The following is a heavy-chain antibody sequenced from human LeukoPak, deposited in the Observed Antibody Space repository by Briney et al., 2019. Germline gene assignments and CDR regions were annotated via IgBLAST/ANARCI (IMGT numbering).Heavy chain of an antibody. V-gene: IGHV4-34*01. Sequence: SETLSLTCAVYGGSFSGYYWSWIRQPPGKGLEWIGEINHSGSTNYNPSLKSRVTMSVDTSKNQFSLKLSSVTAADTAVYYCARHGYSSDWYEDAFDIWGQGTMVTVSS. CDR3: ARHGYSSDWYEDAFDI. J-gene: IGHJ3*02. CDR2: INHSGST. CDR1: GGSFSGYY. D-gene: IGHD6-19*01.